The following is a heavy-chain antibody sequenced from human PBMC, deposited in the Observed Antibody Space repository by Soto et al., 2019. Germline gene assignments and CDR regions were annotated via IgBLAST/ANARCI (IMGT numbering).Heavy chain of an antibody. CDR3: VGGQYYFDY. V-gene: IGHV3-30*03. CDR2: ISYDGSNK. Sequence: QVQLVESGGCVVQPGRSLRLSCAASGFPFTTYGMHWVREGPGKGLEWVAVISYDGSNKYYADSVKGRFTISRDNSKNTPYLQMNSLRPEDTALYYCVGGQYYFDYRGQGTLVTVSS. D-gene: IGHD3-10*01. CDR1: GFPFTTYG. J-gene: IGHJ4*02.